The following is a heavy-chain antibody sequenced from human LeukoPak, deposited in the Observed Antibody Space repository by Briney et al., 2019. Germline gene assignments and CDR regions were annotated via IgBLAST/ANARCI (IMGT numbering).Heavy chain of an antibody. Sequence: GGSLRLSCAASGFTFSSAMSWVRQAPGKGLEWVSTISGSGSSAYYADSVKGRFTISRDNSKNTLYLQMNSLRAEDTAVYYCAKFRGSNFGAYYFDYWGQGTLVTVSS. CDR3: AKFRGSNFGAYYFDY. V-gene: IGHV3-23*01. D-gene: IGHD3-10*01. J-gene: IGHJ4*02. CDR1: GFTFSSA. CDR2: ISGSGSSA.